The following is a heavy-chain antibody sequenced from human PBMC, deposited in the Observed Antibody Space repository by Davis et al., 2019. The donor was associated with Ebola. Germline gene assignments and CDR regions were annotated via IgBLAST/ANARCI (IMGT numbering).Heavy chain of an antibody. CDR1: GFTFSSYD. CDR2: IGTAGDT. D-gene: IGHD3-16*01. V-gene: IGHV3-13*01. CDR3: ARARRGDLTFDY. Sequence: GGSLRLSCAASGFTFSSYDMHWVRQATGKGLEWVSAIGTAGDTYYPGSVKGRFTISRENAKNSLYLQMNSLRAGDTAVYYCARARRGDLTFDYWGQGTLVTVSS. J-gene: IGHJ4*02.